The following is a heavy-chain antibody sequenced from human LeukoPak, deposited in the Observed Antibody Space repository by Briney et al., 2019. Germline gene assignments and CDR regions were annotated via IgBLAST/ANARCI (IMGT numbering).Heavy chain of an antibody. V-gene: IGHV1-2*02. D-gene: IGHD2-15*01. Sequence: ASVKVSCKASGYTFTGYYMHWVRQAPGQGLEWMGWINPNSGGTNYAQKFQGRVTMTRDTSISTAYMELSRLRSDDTAVYYCARAPPITPYWFDPRGQGTLVTVSS. J-gene: IGHJ5*02. CDR3: ARAPPITPYWFDP. CDR1: GYTFTGYY. CDR2: INPNSGGT.